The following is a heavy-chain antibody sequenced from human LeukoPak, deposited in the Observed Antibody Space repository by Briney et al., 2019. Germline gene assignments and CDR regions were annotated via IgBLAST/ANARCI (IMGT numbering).Heavy chain of an antibody. D-gene: IGHD6-19*01. J-gene: IGHJ4*02. CDR1: GFTFGDYA. V-gene: IGHV3-30*04. CDR2: ISYDGSTK. CDR3: AKVRYSSGWPEFDH. Sequence: GGSLRLSCTASGFTFGDYAMSWFRQAPGKGLEWVAIISYDGSTKDYVDSVKGRFTISRDNSKNTLYLQMNSLRAEDTAVYYCAKVRYSSGWPEFDHWGQGTLVTVSS.